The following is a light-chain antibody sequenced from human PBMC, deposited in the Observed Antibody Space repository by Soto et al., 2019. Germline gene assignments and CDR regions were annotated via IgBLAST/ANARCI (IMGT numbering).Light chain of an antibody. Sequence: EIVMTQSPAILSVSPGERATLSCRASQSVSSNLAWYQQKPGQTPRLLIYGASTRATGIPARFSGSGSGTEFTLTIDRLEPEDFALYYCQQFGSSPRWTFGQGTKVDIK. CDR1: QSVSSN. CDR2: GAS. CDR3: QQFGSSPRWT. J-gene: IGKJ1*01. V-gene: IGKV3-15*01.